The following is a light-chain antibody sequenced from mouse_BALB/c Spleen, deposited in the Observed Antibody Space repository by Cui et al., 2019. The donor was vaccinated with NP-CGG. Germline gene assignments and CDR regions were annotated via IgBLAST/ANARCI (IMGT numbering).Light chain of an antibody. V-gene: IGLV1*01. CDR2: GTN. CDR3: ALWYSNHWV. Sequence: AAGDQESATTTSPGETVTLTCRSSTGAVTTSNYANWVQEKPDHLFTGLIGGTNNRAPGVPARFSGSLIGDKAALTITGAQTEDEAIYFCALWYSNHWVFGGGTILTVL. CDR1: TGAVTTSNY. J-gene: IGLJ1*01.